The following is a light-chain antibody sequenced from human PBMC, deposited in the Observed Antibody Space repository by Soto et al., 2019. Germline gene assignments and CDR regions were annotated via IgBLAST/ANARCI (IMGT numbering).Light chain of an antibody. CDR2: DAS. Sequence: DIQMTQSPSSLSASVGDRVTIACQSSHDVSRNLNWFQQKPGEAPKLLIYDASNVERGVPSRFSASGSGTDFTFTISSLQPDDVATYYCQQYNSMLSFGGGTEIELK. CDR3: QQYNSMLS. V-gene: IGKV1-33*01. CDR1: HDVSRN. J-gene: IGKJ4*01.